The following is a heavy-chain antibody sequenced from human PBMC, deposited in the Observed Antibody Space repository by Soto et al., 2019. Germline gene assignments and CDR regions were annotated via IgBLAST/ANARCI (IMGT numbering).Heavy chain of an antibody. Sequence: ASVKVSCKASGYTFTIYGISGVLQSPVQGLEWMGWISAYNGNTNYAQKLQGRVTMTTDTSTSTAYMELRSLRSDDTAVYYCARERVGATMGDAFDIWGQGTMVTVSS. J-gene: IGHJ3*02. CDR2: ISAYNGNT. D-gene: IGHD1-26*01. CDR1: GYTFTIYG. CDR3: ARERVGATMGDAFDI. V-gene: IGHV1-18*04.